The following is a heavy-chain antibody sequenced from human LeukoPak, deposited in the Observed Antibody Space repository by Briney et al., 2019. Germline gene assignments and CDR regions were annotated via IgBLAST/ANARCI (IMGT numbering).Heavy chain of an antibody. CDR1: GFTFSSYA. J-gene: IGHJ3*02. CDR2: ISASGGST. D-gene: IGHD4-11*01. Sequence: PGGSLRLSCAASGFTFSSYAMSWVRQAPGKGLEWVSAISASGGSTNYADSVKGRFTISRDTSKDTLYLQMNSLRAEDTAVYYCAREGLTTVKSMDIWGQGTMVTVSS. V-gene: IGHV3-23*01. CDR3: AREGLTTVKSMDI.